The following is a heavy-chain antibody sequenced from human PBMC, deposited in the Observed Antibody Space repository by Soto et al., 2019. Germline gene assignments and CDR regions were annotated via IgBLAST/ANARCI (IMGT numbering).Heavy chain of an antibody. CDR3: ARDVYSDYYYGIDV. CDR1: GFTFSSYA. D-gene: IGHD5-18*01. Sequence: QVQLVESGGGVVQPGRSLRLSCAASGFTFSSYAMHWVRQAPGKGLEWVAVISYDGSNKYYADSVKGRFTISRDNSKNTLYLQMNSLRAEDTAVYYCARDVYSDYYYGIDVWGQGTTVTVSS. V-gene: IGHV3-30-3*01. CDR2: ISYDGSNK. J-gene: IGHJ6*01.